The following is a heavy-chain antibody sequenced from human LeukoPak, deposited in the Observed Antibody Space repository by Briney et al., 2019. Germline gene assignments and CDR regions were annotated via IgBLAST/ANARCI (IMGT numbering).Heavy chain of an antibody. Sequence: SETLSLTCAVYGGSFSGYHWSWIRQPPGKGLEWIGEINHSGSTNYNPSLKSRVTISVDTSKNQFSLKLSSVTAADTAVYYCARHFGPRNAEYFQYWGQGTLVTVSS. J-gene: IGHJ1*01. V-gene: IGHV4-34*01. CDR1: GGSFSGYH. D-gene: IGHD3-3*01. CDR2: INHSGST. CDR3: ARHFGPRNAEYFQY.